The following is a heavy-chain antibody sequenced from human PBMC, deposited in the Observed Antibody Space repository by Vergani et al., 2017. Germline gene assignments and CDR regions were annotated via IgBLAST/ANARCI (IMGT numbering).Heavy chain of an antibody. CDR2: VFRSGSA. V-gene: IGHV4-38-2*01. Sequence: QVLLQESGPGLVRPSETLSLTCGVSGYSINNGYYWGWLRQPPGKGGEWIGDVFRSGSAYYNPSLKSRVTISLEMSKNQFSLTLTSMTTADTAIYYCARENKFGHPGAFEFWGQGAVVTVSS. CDR3: ARENKFGHPGAFEF. CDR1: GYSINNGYY. D-gene: IGHD1/OR15-1a*01. J-gene: IGHJ4*02.